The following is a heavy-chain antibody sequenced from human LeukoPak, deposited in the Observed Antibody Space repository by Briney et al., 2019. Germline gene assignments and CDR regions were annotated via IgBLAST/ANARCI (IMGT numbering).Heavy chain of an antibody. D-gene: IGHD3-22*01. J-gene: IGHJ4*02. CDR2: IYYSGST. CDR3: ARDAMIVVDYFDY. V-gene: IGHV4-39*02. Sequence: SETLSLTCTVSGGSISSSSYYWGWIRQPPGKGLEWIGSIYYSGSTYYNPSLRSRVTISVDTSKNQFSLKLSSVTAADTAVYYCARDAMIVVDYFDYWGQGTLVTVSS. CDR1: GGSISSSSYY.